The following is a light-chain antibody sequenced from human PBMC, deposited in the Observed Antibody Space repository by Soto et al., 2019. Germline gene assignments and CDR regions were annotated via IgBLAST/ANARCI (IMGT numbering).Light chain of an antibody. CDR1: SGHSSYA. CDR2: LNSDGSH. V-gene: IGLV4-69*01. CDR3: QPWGTGGVL. J-gene: IGLJ2*01. Sequence: QSVLTQSPSASASLGASVKLTCTLSSGHSSYAIAWHQQQPEKGPRYLMKLNSDGSHSKGDGIPDRFSGSSSGAERYLTISALQSEDGAAFYCQPWGTGGVLFGGGPQRTVL.